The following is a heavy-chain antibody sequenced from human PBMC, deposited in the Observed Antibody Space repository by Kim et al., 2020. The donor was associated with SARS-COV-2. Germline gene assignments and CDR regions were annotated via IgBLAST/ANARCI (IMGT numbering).Heavy chain of an antibody. CDR1: GGSISSGSYY. CDR3: ARDTPLHPMVRGVILHDY. J-gene: IGHJ4*02. CDR2: IYTSGST. Sequence: SETLSLTCTVSGGSISSGSYYWSWIRQPAGKGLEWIGRIYTSGSTNYNPSLKSRVTISVDTSKNQFSLKLSSVTAADTAVYYCARDTPLHPMVRGVILHDYWGQGTLVTVSS. V-gene: IGHV4-61*02. D-gene: IGHD3-10*01.